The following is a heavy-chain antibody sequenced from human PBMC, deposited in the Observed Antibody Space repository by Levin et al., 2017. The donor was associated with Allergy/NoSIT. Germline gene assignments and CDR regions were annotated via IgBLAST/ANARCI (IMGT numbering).Heavy chain of an antibody. D-gene: IGHD1-14*01. Sequence: PGESLKISCTASGFTFGDYAMSWFRQAPGKGLEWVGFIRSKAYGGTTEYAASVKGRFTISRDDSKSIAYLQMNSLKTEDTAVYYCTSRNLGGEGYYYYYYMDVWGKGTTVTVSS. CDR1: GFTFGDYA. CDR3: TSRNLGGEGYYYYYYMDV. J-gene: IGHJ6*03. V-gene: IGHV3-49*03. CDR2: IRSKAYGGTT.